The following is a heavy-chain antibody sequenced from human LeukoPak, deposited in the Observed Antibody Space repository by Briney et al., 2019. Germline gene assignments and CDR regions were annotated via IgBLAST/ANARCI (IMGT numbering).Heavy chain of an antibody. V-gene: IGHV6-1*01. J-gene: IGHJ4*02. Sequence: SQTLSLTCAIFGDSVSSNTAAWSWIRQSPSRGLEWLGRTYYRSRWYYDYAVSVRSRITVNPDTSKNQFSLQLSSVTSEDTAVYFCARVQDYYDGSVYYFLDYWGQGTLVTVSS. CDR2: TYYRSRWYY. D-gene: IGHD3-22*01. CDR1: GDSVSSNTAA. CDR3: ARVQDYYDGSVYYFLDY.